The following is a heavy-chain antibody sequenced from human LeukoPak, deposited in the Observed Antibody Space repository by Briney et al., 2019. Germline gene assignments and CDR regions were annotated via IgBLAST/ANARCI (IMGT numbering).Heavy chain of an antibody. CDR2: IMPVLGTA. Sequence: SVKVSCKTSGGTFNNSAISWVRQAPGQGIEWLGGIMPVLGTAGYAQKFEGRVTIPKDESTRTGYFELTSLTSDDTAVYYCARDVHGDYGSGWFDPWGQGTLVSVSS. CDR1: GGTFNNSA. V-gene: IGHV1-69*05. D-gene: IGHD4-17*01. CDR3: ARDVHGDYGSGWFDP. J-gene: IGHJ5*02.